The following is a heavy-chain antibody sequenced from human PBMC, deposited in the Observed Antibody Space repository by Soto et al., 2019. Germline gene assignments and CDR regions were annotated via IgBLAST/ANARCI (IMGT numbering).Heavy chain of an antibody. CDR3: SRDGASSSWHGMDV. D-gene: IGHD6-19*01. Sequence: SGTLSLTCTVSGGSISSYFWSWIRQPPGKGLEWIGYIDYSGRTNYNPSLKSRVSISVDTSKNQFSLMLNSVTAADTAMYYCSRDGASSSWHGMDVWGQGTPVTVSS. J-gene: IGHJ6*02. V-gene: IGHV4-59*01. CDR1: GGSISSYF. CDR2: IDYSGRT.